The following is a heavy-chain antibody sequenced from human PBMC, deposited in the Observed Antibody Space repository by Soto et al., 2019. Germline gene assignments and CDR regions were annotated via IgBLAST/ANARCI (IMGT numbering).Heavy chain of an antibody. J-gene: IGHJ4*02. D-gene: IGHD6-19*01. V-gene: IGHV4-39*01. Sequence: QLHLQESGPGLVAPSETLSLTCTVSGGSIYGSDYYWAWIRQPPGKGLEWLGTIYYTGNTYYNPSPKGRVTLSVDTSKNQFSLNLNSVSAADTAVYFCTDMRGQWLPRDWGQGTLVTVSS. CDR3: TDMRGQWLPRD. CDR2: IYYTGNT. CDR1: GGSIYGSDYY.